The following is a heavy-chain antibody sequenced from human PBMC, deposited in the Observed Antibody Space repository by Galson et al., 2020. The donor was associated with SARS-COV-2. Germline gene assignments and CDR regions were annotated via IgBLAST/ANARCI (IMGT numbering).Heavy chain of an antibody. CDR2: INTNSGGT. Sequence: ASVKVSCKASGYTFTGYYMHWVRQAPGQGLEWMGWINTNSGGTNYQGRVTMTRDTSISTAYMELSRLRSDDTAVYYCARDLLYSSSWDFDYGGQGTLVTVSS. J-gene: IGHJ4*02. D-gene: IGHD6-13*01. CDR1: GYTFTGYY. CDR3: ARDLLYSSSWDFDY. V-gene: IGHV1-2*02.